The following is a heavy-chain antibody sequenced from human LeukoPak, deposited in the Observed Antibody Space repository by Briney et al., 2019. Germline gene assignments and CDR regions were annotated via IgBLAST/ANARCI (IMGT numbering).Heavy chain of an antibody. J-gene: IGHJ6*02. CDR3: ARDIGPSGYYYDSSGSYYGMDV. Sequence: GGSLRLSCAASGFTFSSYSMNWVRQAPGKGLEWVSSISSSSSYIYYADSVKGRFTISRDNAKNSLYLQMNSLRAEDTAVYYCARDIGPSGYYYDSSGSYYGMDVWGQGTTVTVSS. CDR2: ISSSSSYI. V-gene: IGHV3-21*04. CDR1: GFTFSSYS. D-gene: IGHD3-22*01.